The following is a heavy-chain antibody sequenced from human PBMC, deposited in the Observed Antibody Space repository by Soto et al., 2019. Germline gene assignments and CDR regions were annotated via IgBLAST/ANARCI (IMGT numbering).Heavy chain of an antibody. CDR3: ARAPGYSGNWFDP. Sequence: ASVKVSCKTSGYSFTDYKLHWVRQAPGQGLEWMGWVDPNGGGSNSAQKFQGSVTMTWDTSITTAYLDLTRLTTNDTATYFCARAPGYSGNWFDPWGQGILVTVSS. CDR2: VDPNGGGS. CDR1: GYSFTDYK. V-gene: IGHV1-2*04. D-gene: IGHD1-26*01. J-gene: IGHJ5*02.